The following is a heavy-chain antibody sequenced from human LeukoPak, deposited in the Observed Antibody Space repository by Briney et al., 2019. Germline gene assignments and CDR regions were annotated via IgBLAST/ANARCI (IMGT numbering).Heavy chain of an antibody. V-gene: IGHV3-48*01. CDR3: ARDVWQWLVRSFAY. Sequence: GGSLRLSCAASGFTFSSYSMNWVRQAPGKGREWVSYISSSSSTIYYADSVKGRFTISRDNSKNTLYLQMNSLRAEDTAVYYCARDVWQWLVRSFAYWGQGTLVTVSS. CDR1: GFTFSSYS. CDR2: ISSSSSTI. D-gene: IGHD6-19*01. J-gene: IGHJ4*02.